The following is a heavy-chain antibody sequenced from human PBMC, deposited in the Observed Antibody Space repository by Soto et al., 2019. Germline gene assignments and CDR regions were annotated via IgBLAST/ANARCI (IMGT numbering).Heavy chain of an antibody. CDR2: ISDSSST. V-gene: IGHV3-23*01. CDR1: GFTFSTYA. Sequence: EVHVLESGGDLVQPEGSLRLSCAASGFTFSTYAMTWVRQAAGKGLEWVSTISDSSSTYYADSVKGRFTISRDNSKNTLYLEMTSLRADDTAVYYCAKNKGGNYCTRTSCLYSFDYWGQGTLVTVSS. D-gene: IGHD2-2*01. CDR3: AKNKGGNYCTRTSCLYSFDY. J-gene: IGHJ4*02.